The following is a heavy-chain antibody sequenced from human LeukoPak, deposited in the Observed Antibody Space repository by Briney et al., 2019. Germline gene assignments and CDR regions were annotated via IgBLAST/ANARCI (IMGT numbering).Heavy chain of an antibody. CDR1: GGTFTSYA. CDR3: ARDFGYNWKANWFDP. CDR2: INLSGGTT. V-gene: IGHV1-46*01. D-gene: IGHD1-1*01. Sequence: ASVKVSCKASGGTFTSYAISWVRQAPGQGLEWMGRINLSGGTTYYAQKFQGRVTMTNDTSTSTVYMELSSLRSEDTAVYYCARDFGYNWKANWFDPWGQGTLVTVS. J-gene: IGHJ5*02.